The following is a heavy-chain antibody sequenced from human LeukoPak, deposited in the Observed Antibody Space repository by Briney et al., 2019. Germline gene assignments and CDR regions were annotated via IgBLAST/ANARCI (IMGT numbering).Heavy chain of an antibody. CDR2: IYPGDSDT. Sequence: KVSCKASGYTFTSYYMHWVRQMPGKGLEWMGIIYPGDSDTRYSPSFQGQVTISADKSISTAYLQWSSLKASDTAMYYCARDRGAAAGTHYGMDVWGQGTTVTVSS. D-gene: IGHD6-13*01. V-gene: IGHV5-51*01. CDR1: GYTFTSYY. CDR3: ARDRGAAAGTHYGMDV. J-gene: IGHJ6*02.